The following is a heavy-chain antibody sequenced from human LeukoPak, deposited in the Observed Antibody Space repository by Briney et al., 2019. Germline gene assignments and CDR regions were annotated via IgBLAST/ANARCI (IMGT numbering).Heavy chain of an antibody. D-gene: IGHD5-18*01. CDR2: ISSISSPI. Sequence: PGGSLRLSCAASGFTFSSYSMNWVRQAPGKGLEWISYISSISSPIYYADSVKGRFTVSRDNAKNSLYLQMNGLRDEDTAVYYRAKDWRGYRNGADDWGQGTLVTVSS. J-gene: IGHJ4*02. CDR1: GFTFSSYS. CDR3: AKDWRGYRNGADD. V-gene: IGHV3-48*02.